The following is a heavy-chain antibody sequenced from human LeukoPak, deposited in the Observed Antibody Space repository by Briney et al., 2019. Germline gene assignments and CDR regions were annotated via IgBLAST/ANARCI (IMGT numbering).Heavy chain of an antibody. V-gene: IGHV4-4*02. CDR3: ATVSAFFYDSGSYYTFDY. CDR1: GGSVTTTNW. D-gene: IGHD3-10*01. CDR2: VHLDGST. Sequence: PSETLSLTCGVSGGSVTTTNWWTWVRQPPGKGLEWIGEVHLDGSTNYNPSLKSRVTISVDKSKNQFSLKLSSVTAADTAVYYCATVSAFFYDSGSYYTFDYWGQGTLVTVSS. J-gene: IGHJ4*02.